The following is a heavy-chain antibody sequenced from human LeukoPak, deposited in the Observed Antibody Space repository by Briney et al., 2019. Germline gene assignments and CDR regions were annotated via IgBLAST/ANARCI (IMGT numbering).Heavy chain of an antibody. D-gene: IGHD3-16*01. Sequence: GGSLRLSCAASGFTVRSNYMNWVRQAPGKGLEWVSYISSSGSTIYYADSVKGRFTISRDNAKNSLYLQMNSLRAEDTAVFYCAKDRDDYVWGSYLGAFDIWGQGTMVTVSS. CDR3: AKDRDDYVWGSYLGAFDI. J-gene: IGHJ3*02. CDR2: ISSSGSTI. V-gene: IGHV3-48*03. CDR1: GFTVRSNY.